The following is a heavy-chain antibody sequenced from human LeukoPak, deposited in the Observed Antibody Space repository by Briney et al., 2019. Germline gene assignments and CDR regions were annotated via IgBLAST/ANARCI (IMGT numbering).Heavy chain of an antibody. CDR1: GFTFSSYA. D-gene: IGHD4-17*01. J-gene: IGHJ3*02. CDR2: ISSNGGST. Sequence: GGSLRLSCAASGFTFSSYAMHWVRQAPGKGLEYVSAISSNGGSTYYANSVKGRFTISRDNSKNTLYLQMGSLRAEDMAVYYCARGRTRMTTVTKGTAFDIWGQGTMVTVSS. V-gene: IGHV3-64*01. CDR3: ARGRTRMTTVTKGTAFDI.